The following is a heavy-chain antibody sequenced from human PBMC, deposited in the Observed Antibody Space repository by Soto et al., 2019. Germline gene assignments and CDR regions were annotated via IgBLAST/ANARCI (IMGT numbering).Heavy chain of an antibody. Sequence: ASVKVSCKASGYSFSTYGIGWVRQVPGQGLEWMGWISGHKGDTNYARNFRGRISLTTDTSASIAYMELRRLRSDDTALYYCAREVGIAAAAYYHYYEGMDVWGQGTTVTVSS. D-gene: IGHD2-21*01. CDR2: ISGHKGDT. CDR3: AREVGIAAAAYYHYYEGMDV. J-gene: IGHJ6*02. V-gene: IGHV1-18*04. CDR1: GYSFSTYG.